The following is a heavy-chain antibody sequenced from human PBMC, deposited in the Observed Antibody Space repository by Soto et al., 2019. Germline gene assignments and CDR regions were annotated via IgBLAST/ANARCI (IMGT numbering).Heavy chain of an antibody. V-gene: IGHV3-30-3*01. CDR3: ARAGSRRGYDGGIDY. CDR2: ISYDGSNK. D-gene: IGHD5-12*01. J-gene: IGHJ4*02. Sequence: QVQLVESGGGVVQPGRSPRLSCAASGFTFRSYAMHWVRQAPGKGLEWVAVISYDGSNKYYADSVKGRFTISRDNSKHTVYLQMNSLRAEDTAVYYCARAGSRRGYDGGIDYWGQGTLVTVSS. CDR1: GFTFRSYA.